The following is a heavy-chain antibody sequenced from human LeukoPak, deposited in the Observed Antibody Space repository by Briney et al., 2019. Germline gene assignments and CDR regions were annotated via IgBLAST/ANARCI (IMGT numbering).Heavy chain of an antibody. V-gene: IGHV4-34*01. J-gene: IGHJ3*02. CDR1: GGSFSGYY. Sequence: SETLSLTSAVYGGSFSGYYWSWIRQPPGKGLEWIGEINHSGSTNYNPSLKSRVTVSVDTSKNQFSLKLTSVTAADTAVYYCAREPHPRGLEIGAFDIWGQGTMVTVSS. CDR3: AREPHPRGLEIGAFDI. CDR2: INHSGST. D-gene: IGHD1-1*01.